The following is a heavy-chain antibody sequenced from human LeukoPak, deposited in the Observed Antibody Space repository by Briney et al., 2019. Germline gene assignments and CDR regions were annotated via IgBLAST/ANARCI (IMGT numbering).Heavy chain of an antibody. CDR2: ISYDGSNK. J-gene: IGHJ3*02. V-gene: IGHV3-30*04. Sequence: GGSLRLSCAASGFTFSSYAMHWVRQAPGKGLEWVAVISYDGSNKYYADSVKGRFTISRDNSKNTLYLQMNSLRAEDTAVYYCAKDLRNIRTLVDLQMIWGQGTLVIVSS. CDR1: GFTFSSYA. D-gene: IGHD2-8*02. CDR3: AKDLRNIRTLVDLQMI.